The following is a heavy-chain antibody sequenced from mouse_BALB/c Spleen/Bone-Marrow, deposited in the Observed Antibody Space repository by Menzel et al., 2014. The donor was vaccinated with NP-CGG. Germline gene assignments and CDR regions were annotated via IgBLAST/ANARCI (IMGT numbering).Heavy chain of an antibody. V-gene: IGHV1S81*02. Sequence: VQLQQSGAELVKPGASVKLSCKASGYTFXSYYMYWVKQRPGQGLEWIGEINPSNGGTNFNEKFKSKATLTVDKSSSTTYMQLSSLTSEDSAVYYCTRGRRDAMDSWGQGTSVTVSS. CDR1: GYTFXSYY. J-gene: IGHJ4*01. CDR3: TRGRRDAMDS. CDR2: INPSNGGT.